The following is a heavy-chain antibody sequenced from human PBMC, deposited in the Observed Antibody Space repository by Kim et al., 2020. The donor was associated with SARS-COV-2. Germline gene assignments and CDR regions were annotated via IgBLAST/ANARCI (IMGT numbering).Heavy chain of an antibody. V-gene: IGHV3-21*01. CDR2: ISSSSSYI. J-gene: IGHJ4*02. CDR3: ARGGAVGGSFDY. Sequence: GGSLRLSCAASGFTFSSYSMNWVRQAPGKGLEWVSSISSSSSYIYYADSVKGRFTISRDNAKNSLYLQMNSLRAEDTALYYCARGGAVGGSFDYWGQGTLVTVSS. D-gene: IGHD6-19*01. CDR1: GFTFSSYS.